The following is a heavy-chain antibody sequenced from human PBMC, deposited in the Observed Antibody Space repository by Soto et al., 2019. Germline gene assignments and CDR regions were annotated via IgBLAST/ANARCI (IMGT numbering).Heavy chain of an antibody. CDR2: IKEDGSER. V-gene: IGHV3-7*01. CDR1: RFTFSNSW. J-gene: IGHJ4*02. CDR3: ASLNSGYDGPIDY. D-gene: IGHD5-12*01. Sequence: GGSLRLSCAASRFTFSNSWMSWVRQAPGKGLEWVANIKEDGSERYYVDSVKGRFTISRDNAKNSLYLQMNSLRAEDTAVYYCASLNSGYDGPIDYWGQGTLVTVSS.